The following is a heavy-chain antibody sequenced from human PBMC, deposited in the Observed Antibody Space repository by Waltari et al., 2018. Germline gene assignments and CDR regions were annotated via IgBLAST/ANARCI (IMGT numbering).Heavy chain of an antibody. V-gene: IGHV3-21*01. CDR3: AREKGYYDFWSGYTDSNYYYYYMDV. CDR1: GFTFSSYS. D-gene: IGHD3-3*01. J-gene: IGHJ6*03. CDR2: ISSSSSYI. Sequence: EVQLVESGGGLVKPGGSLRLSCAASGFTFSSYSMNWVRQAPGKGLAWVSSISSSSSYIYYADSVKGRFTISRDNAKNSLYLQMNSLRAEDTAVYYCAREKGYYDFWSGYTDSNYYYYYMDVWGKGTTVTVSS.